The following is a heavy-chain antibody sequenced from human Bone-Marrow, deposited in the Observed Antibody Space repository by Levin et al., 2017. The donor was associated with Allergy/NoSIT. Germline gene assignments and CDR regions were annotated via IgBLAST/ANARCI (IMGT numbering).Heavy chain of an antibody. J-gene: IGHJ6*02. V-gene: IGHV1-58*01. CDR1: GFTFSRSS. Sequence: ASVKVSCKASGFTFSRSSVQWMRQARGQGLEWIGWIVVGSGNTAEAWKFQDRVTITRDMSTNTAYMELHSLRSDDTAIYYCAASYGPEVYNFNGMDVWGQGTTVTVSS. D-gene: IGHD1-14*01. CDR3: AASYGPEVYNFNGMDV. CDR2: IVVGSGNT.